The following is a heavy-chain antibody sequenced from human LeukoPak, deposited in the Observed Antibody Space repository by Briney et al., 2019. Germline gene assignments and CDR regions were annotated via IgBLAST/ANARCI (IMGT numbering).Heavy chain of an antibody. J-gene: IGHJ4*02. Sequence: GGSLRLSCAAPGFTFSSYAMHWVRQAPGKGLEWVAVISYDGSNKYYADSVKGRFTISRDNSKNTLYLQMNSLRAEDTAVYYCARGPYGGYDYWGQGTLVTVSS. CDR2: ISYDGSNK. CDR1: GFTFSSYA. D-gene: IGHD5-12*01. V-gene: IGHV3-30-3*01. CDR3: ARGPYGGYDY.